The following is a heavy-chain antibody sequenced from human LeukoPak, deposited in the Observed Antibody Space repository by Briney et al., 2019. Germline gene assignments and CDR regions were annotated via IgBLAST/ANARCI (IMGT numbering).Heavy chain of an antibody. Sequence: SQTLSLTCTVSGGSISSGGYYWSWIRQHPGKGLEWIGYIYYSGSTYYNPSLKSRVTISVDTSKNQFSLKLTSVTAADTAVYYCARYGSGSYSDDHFQHWGQGTPVTVSS. CDR1: GGSISSGGYY. V-gene: IGHV4-31*03. J-gene: IGHJ1*01. CDR2: IYYSGST. D-gene: IGHD3-10*01. CDR3: ARYGSGSYSDDHFQH.